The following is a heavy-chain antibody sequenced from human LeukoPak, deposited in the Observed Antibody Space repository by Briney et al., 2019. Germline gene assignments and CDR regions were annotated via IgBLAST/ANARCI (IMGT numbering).Heavy chain of an antibody. J-gene: IGHJ4*02. CDR2: INHSGST. CDR1: GGSFSGYY. CDR3: ARAGVVVVAATPLPFDY. D-gene: IGHD2-15*01. Sequence: PSETLSLTCAVYGGSFSGYYWSWIRQPPGKGLEWIGEINHSGSTNYNPSLKSRVTISVDTSKNQFSLKLSSVTAADTAVYYCARAGVVVVAATPLPFDYWGQGTLVTVSS. V-gene: IGHV4-34*01.